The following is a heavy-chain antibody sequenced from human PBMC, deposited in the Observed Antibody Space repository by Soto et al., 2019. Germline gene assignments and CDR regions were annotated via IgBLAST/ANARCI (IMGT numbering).Heavy chain of an antibody. V-gene: IGHV3-74*01. CDR1: GFTFSSYW. CDR2: INSDGSST. D-gene: IGHD5-18*01. CDR3: ASGSYNYGFGY. Sequence: GGSLRLSCAASGFTFSSYWMHWVRQAPGKGLVWVSRINSDGSSTTYADSVKGRFTISRDNAKNTLSVQMNSLRVEDTAVYYCASGSYNYGFGYWGQGALVTVSS. J-gene: IGHJ4*02.